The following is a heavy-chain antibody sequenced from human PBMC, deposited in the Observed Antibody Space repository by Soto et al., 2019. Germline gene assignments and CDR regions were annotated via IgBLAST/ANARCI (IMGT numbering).Heavy chain of an antibody. Sequence: QVQLQESGPGLVKPSQTLSLTCTVSGFSISSGGYYWSWIRQYPGKGLEWIGNIYYSGTTYYNPSLKSHLTILVDTSDNQFSLRLSSLTAADTAVYFCARAKTTVTSFDPWGHGTVVTVSS. J-gene: IGHJ5*02. V-gene: IGHV4-31*01. CDR2: IYYSGTT. D-gene: IGHD4-4*01. CDR3: ARAKTTVTSFDP. CDR1: GFSISSGGYY.